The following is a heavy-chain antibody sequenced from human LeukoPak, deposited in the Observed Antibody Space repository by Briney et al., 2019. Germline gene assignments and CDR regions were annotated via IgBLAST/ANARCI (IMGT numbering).Heavy chain of an antibody. CDR3: AREGSSSSLDY. CDR2: INPNSGGT. D-gene: IGHD6-6*01. J-gene: IGHJ4*02. Sequence: ASVKVSCKASGYTFTGYYMHWVRQAPGEGLEWMGWINPNSGGTNYEQKFQGRVTMTRDTSISTAYMELSGLRSDDTAVYYCAREGSSSSLDYWGQGTLVTVSS. CDR1: GYTFTGYY. V-gene: IGHV1-2*02.